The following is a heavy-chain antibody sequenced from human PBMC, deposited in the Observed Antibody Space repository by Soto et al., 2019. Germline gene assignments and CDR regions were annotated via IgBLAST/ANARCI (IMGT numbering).Heavy chain of an antibody. D-gene: IGHD2-8*01. J-gene: IGHJ6*03. V-gene: IGHV1-3*01. CDR2: INAGNGNT. CDR1: GYTFTSYA. Sequence: ASVKVSCKASGYTFTSYAMHWVRQAPGQRLEWMGWINAGNGNTKYSQKFQGRVTITRDTSASTAYMELSSLRSEDTAVYYCAKTVGDIVLIGEKGYYMDVWGKGTTVTVSS. CDR3: AKTVGDIVLIGEKGYYMDV.